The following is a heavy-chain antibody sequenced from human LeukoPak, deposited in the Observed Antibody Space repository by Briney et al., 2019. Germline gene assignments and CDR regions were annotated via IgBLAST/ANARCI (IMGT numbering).Heavy chain of an antibody. Sequence: SETLSLTCIVSGGSISRYYWSWIRQPPGKGLERIGYIYYSGSTIYNPSLKSRVTISVDTSKNQFSLHLSSVTAADTAVYYCARDLLDYNNMGCFDPWGQGTLVTVSS. CDR3: ARDLLDYNNMGCFDP. CDR1: GGSISRYY. V-gene: IGHV4-59*01. J-gene: IGHJ5*02. D-gene: IGHD4-11*01. CDR2: IYYSGST.